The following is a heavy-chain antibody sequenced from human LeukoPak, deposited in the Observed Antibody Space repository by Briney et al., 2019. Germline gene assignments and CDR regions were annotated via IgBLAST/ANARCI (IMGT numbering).Heavy chain of an antibody. V-gene: IGHV3-21*01. CDR2: ISGSSTYI. Sequence: PGVTLSLYCAGSGFTFSIYSRIWVRQAPGQGLVWVLCISGSSTYIWYADSVKGRFTISRDNAKNSLYLQMNSLRAEDTAVYCCARVGGLGTYQQEGWFDPWGQGTLVTVSS. CDR1: GFTFSIYS. D-gene: IGHD3-16*02. J-gene: IGHJ5*02. CDR3: ARVGGLGTYQQEGWFDP.